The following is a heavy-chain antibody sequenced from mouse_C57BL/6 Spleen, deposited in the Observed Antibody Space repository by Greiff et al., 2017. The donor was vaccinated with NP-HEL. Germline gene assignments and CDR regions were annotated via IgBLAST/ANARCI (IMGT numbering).Heavy chain of an antibody. CDR3: ARDGSDGYYPYYAMDY. V-gene: IGHV3-6*01. D-gene: IGHD2-3*01. J-gene: IGHJ4*01. CDR1: GYSITSGYY. CDR2: ISYDGSN. Sequence: EVKLEESGPGLVKPSQSLSLTCSVTGYSITSGYYWNWIRQFPGNKLEWMGYISYDGSNNYNPSLKNRISITRDTSKNQFFLKLNSVTTEDTATYYCARDGSDGYYPYYAMDYWGQGTSVTVSS.